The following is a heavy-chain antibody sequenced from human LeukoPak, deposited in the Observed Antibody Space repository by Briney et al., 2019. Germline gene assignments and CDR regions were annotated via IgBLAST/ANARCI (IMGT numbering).Heavy chain of an antibody. CDR3: ARRGRDGLRFLEWLSADDGMDA. D-gene: IGHD3-3*01. Sequence: PGGSLRLSCVASGFIFSTYAMHWVRQAPGKGLEWVAVIWYDGSNKYYADSVKGRFTISRDNSKNTLYLQMNSLRAEDTAVYYCARRGRDGLRFLEWLSADDGMDAWGQGTTVTVSS. CDR2: IWYDGSNK. V-gene: IGHV3-33*08. CDR1: GFIFSTYA. J-gene: IGHJ6*02.